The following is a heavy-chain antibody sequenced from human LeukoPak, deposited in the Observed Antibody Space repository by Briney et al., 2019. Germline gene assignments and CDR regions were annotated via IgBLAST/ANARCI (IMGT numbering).Heavy chain of an antibody. D-gene: IGHD4-17*01. J-gene: IGHJ5*02. Sequence: SETLSLTCTVSGGSISSSSYYWGWIRQPPGKGLEWIGSIYYSGSTYYNPSLKSRVTISVDTSKNQFSLKLSSVTAADTAVYYCARHPPTTVTYNWFDPRGQGTLVTVSS. V-gene: IGHV4-39*01. CDR2: IYYSGST. CDR3: ARHPPTTVTYNWFDP. CDR1: GGSISSSSYY.